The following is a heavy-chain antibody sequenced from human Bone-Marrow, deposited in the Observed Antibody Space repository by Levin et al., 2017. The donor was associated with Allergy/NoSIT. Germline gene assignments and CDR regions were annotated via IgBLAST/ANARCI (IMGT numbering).Heavy chain of an antibody. CDR2: IYPGDSDT. V-gene: IGHV5-51*01. CDR1: GYSFTSYW. CDR3: ARLSMGKRLGYCSGGSCYLNNNWFDP. Sequence: GESLKISCKGSGYSFTSYWIGWVRQMPGKGLEWMGIIYPGDSDTRYSPSFQGQVTISADKSISTAYLQWSSLKASDTAMYYCARLSMGKRLGYCSGGSCYLNNNWFDPWGQGTLVTVSS. J-gene: IGHJ5*02. D-gene: IGHD2-15*01.